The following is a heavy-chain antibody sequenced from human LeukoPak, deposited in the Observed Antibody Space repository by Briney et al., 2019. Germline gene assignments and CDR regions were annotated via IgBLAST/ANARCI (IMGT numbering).Heavy chain of an antibody. D-gene: IGHD2-15*01. V-gene: IGHV3-30-3*01. CDR1: GFTFSSYA. J-gene: IGHJ5*02. CDR2: ISYDGSNK. CDR3: ARGSPTSCYSVWFDP. Sequence: PGRSPRLSCAASGFTFSSYAMHWVRQAPGKGLEWVAVISYDGSNKYYADSVKGRFTISRDNSKNTLYLQMNSLRAEDTAVYYCARGSPTSCYSVWFDPWGQGTLVTVSS.